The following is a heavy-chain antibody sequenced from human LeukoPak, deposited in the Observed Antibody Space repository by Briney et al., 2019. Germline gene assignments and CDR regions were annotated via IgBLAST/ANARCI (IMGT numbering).Heavy chain of an antibody. CDR3: ARQTIQSGYDLGY. V-gene: IGHV1-8*01. CDR2: MNPNSGNT. D-gene: IGHD5-12*01. J-gene: IGHJ4*02. CDR1: GYTFTSYD. Sequence: ASVKVSCKASGYTFTSYDINWVRQATGQGLEWMGWMNPNSGNTGYAQKFQGRVTMTRNTSISTAYMELSSLRSEDTAVYYCARQTIQSGYDLGYWGQGTLVTVSS.